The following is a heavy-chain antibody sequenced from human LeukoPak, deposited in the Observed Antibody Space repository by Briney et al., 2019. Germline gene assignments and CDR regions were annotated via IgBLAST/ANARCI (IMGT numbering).Heavy chain of an antibody. J-gene: IGHJ3*02. CDR3: ATKSRGPFDI. D-gene: IGHD3-16*01. Sequence: GGSLRVSCAASGFTFSSYSMNWVRQAPGKGLEWVSSISINSLYIYYADSVKGRFNISRDNAQNSLFLEMSSLRTEDTAVYYCATKSRGPFDIWGQGTTVTVSS. CDR2: ISINSLYI. V-gene: IGHV3-21*01. CDR1: GFTFSSYS.